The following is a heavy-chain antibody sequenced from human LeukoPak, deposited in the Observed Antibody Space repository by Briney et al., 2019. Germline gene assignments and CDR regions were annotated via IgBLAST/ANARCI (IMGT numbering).Heavy chain of an antibody. CDR1: GFTFSSYA. Sequence: GGSLRLSCAASGFTFSSYAMHWVRQAPGKGLEWVAVISYDGSNKYYADSVKGRFTISRDNSKNTLYLQMNSLRAEDTAVYYCARDPAPLRGTSDNWFDPWGQGTLVTVSS. D-gene: IGHD2-2*01. J-gene: IGHJ5*02. CDR2: ISYDGSNK. V-gene: IGHV3-30*04. CDR3: ARDPAPLRGTSDNWFDP.